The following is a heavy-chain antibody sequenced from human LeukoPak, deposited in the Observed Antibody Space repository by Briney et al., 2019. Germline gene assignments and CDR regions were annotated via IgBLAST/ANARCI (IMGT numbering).Heavy chain of an antibody. CDR2: MNPNSGNT. D-gene: IGHD6-13*01. J-gene: IGHJ5*02. Sequence: ASVKVSCKASGYTSTSYDINWVRQATGQGLEWMGWMNPNSGNTGYAQKFQGRVTMTRNTSISTAYMELSSLRSEDTAVYYCCSSSWYRNWFDPWGQGTLVTVSS. V-gene: IGHV1-8*01. CDR3: CSSSWYRNWFDP. CDR1: GYTSTSYD.